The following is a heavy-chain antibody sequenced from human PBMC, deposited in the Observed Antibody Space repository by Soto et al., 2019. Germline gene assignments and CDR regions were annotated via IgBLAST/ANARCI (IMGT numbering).Heavy chain of an antibody. V-gene: IGHV4-61*01. Sequence: QVQLQESGPGLVKPSETLSLTCTVSGASLTIGNHYWSWIRQPPGKEMEWIGYISYSGGTNYNPSLKSRVTISADMSKNQFSLTLTSVTAADTAVYYCARVRYFATDPWGQGTMVPVSS. CDR3: ARVRYFATDP. J-gene: IGHJ5*02. D-gene: IGHD3-9*01. CDR1: GASLTIGNHY. CDR2: ISYSGGT.